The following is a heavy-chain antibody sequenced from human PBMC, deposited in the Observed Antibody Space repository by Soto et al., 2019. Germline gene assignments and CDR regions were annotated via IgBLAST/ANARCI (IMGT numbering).Heavy chain of an antibody. CDR3: ARAQVSSGWYNFDY. CDR2: IIPIFGTA. V-gene: IGHV1-69*01. CDR1: GGTFSSYA. Sequence: QVQLVQSGAEVKKPGSSVNVSCKASGGTFSSYAISWVRQAPGQGLEWMGGIIPIFGTANYAQKFQGRVTITADESTSTAYMELSSLRSEDTAVYYCARAQVSSGWYNFDYWGQGTLVTVSS. J-gene: IGHJ4*02. D-gene: IGHD6-19*01.